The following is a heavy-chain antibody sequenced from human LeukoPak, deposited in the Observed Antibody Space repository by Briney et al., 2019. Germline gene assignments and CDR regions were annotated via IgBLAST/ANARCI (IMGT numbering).Heavy chain of an antibody. CDR1: GYTFTGYY. D-gene: IGHD6-13*01. Sequence: HVASVKVSCKASGYTFTGYYMHWVRQAPGQGLEWMGWINPNSGGSNYAQKFQGRVTMTRDTSISTAYMELSRLRSDDTAVYYCARDLRYSSSPTYWFDPWGQGTLVTVSS. V-gene: IGHV1-2*02. J-gene: IGHJ5*02. CDR3: ARDLRYSSSPTYWFDP. CDR2: INPNSGGS.